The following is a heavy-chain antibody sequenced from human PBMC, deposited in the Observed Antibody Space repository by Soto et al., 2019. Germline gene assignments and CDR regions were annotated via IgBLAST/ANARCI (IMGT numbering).Heavy chain of an antibody. CDR1: GYTFSDYY. Sequence: ASVKVSCKASGYTFSDYYLHWLRQAPGQGLEWMGWISPTSGGTHYAPKFEGRVTLTTDTSISTAFMELSRLTSDDTAVYYCARGPRTQLWFPNVYWGQGTLVTVSS. J-gene: IGHJ4*02. CDR2: ISPTSGGT. D-gene: IGHD5-18*01. V-gene: IGHV1-2*02. CDR3: ARGPRTQLWFPNVY.